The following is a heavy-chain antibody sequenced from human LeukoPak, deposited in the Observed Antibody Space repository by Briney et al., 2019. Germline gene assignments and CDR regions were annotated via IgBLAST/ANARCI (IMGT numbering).Heavy chain of an antibody. CDR2: ITGSGDST. J-gene: IGHJ4*02. D-gene: IGHD1-1*01. CDR1: GFTFSIYV. Sequence: GGSLRLSCAASGFTFSIYVMSWVRQAPGKGLEWVSVITGSGDSTYYADSVKGRFTTSRDNSKNTLYLQMNSLRAEDTAVYYCAKRYGYYFDYWGQGTLVTVSS. V-gene: IGHV3-23*01. CDR3: AKRYGYYFDY.